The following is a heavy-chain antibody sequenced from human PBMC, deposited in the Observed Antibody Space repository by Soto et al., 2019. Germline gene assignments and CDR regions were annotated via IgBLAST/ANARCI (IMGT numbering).Heavy chain of an antibody. CDR1: Y. Sequence: YWSWIRQHPGKGLEWIGYIYYSGSTYYNPSLKSRVTISVDTSKNQFSLKLSSVTAADTAVYYCARDPGLGYCSGGSCYPTTNYYYYMDVWGKGTTVTVSS. CDR3: ARDPGLGYCSGGSCYPTTNYYYYMDV. CDR2: IYYSGST. J-gene: IGHJ6*03. D-gene: IGHD2-15*01. V-gene: IGHV4-31*02.